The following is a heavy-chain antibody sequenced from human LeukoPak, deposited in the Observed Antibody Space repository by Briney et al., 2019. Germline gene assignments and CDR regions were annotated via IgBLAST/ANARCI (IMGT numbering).Heavy chain of an antibody. CDR2: ITSSGDGT. Sequence: GGSLRLSCAASGFTFSIYAMSWVRQAPGKGLQWVSSITSSGDGTYYADSVRGRFTISRDNSENMLYLQMNSLRVEDTAVYFCAKDRPNYYGSNGHYYRRDGDYWGQGTLVTVSS. CDR3: AKDRPNYYGSNGHYYRRDGDY. D-gene: IGHD3-22*01. J-gene: IGHJ4*02. V-gene: IGHV3-23*01. CDR1: GFTFSIYA.